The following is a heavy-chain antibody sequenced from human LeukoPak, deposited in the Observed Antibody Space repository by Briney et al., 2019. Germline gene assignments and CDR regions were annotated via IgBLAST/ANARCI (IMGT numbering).Heavy chain of an antibody. D-gene: IGHD1-26*01. Sequence: SETLSLTCTVSGGSISSSSYYWSWIRQPPGKGLEWIGEINHSGSTNYNPSLKSRVTISVDTSKNQFSLKLSSVTAADTAVYYCARVRRELFQHWGQGTLVTVSS. J-gene: IGHJ1*01. CDR2: INHSGST. V-gene: IGHV4-39*07. CDR1: GGSISSSSYY. CDR3: ARVRRELFQH.